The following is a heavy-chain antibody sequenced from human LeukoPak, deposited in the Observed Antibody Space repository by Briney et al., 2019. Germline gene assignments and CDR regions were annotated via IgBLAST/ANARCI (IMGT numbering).Heavy chain of an antibody. Sequence: SETLSLTCTVSGDSISSSSYYWGWIRQPPGKGLEWIGNIYYSGSTYYNPSLKSRVTISVDTSKNQFSLKLSSVTAADTAVYYCARGLGNDFWTGYDKHYYGMDVWGQGTTVTVSS. CDR1: GDSISSSSYY. CDR2: IYYSGST. CDR3: ARGLGNDFWTGYDKHYYGMDV. D-gene: IGHD3/OR15-3a*01. V-gene: IGHV4-39*01. J-gene: IGHJ6*02.